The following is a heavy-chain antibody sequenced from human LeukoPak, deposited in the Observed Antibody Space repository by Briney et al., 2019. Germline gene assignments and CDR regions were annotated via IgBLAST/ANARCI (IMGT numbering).Heavy chain of an antibody. V-gene: IGHV4-59*01. D-gene: IGHD6-25*01. CDR1: GGSISSYY. CDR3: ARVNRGGWFDP. Sequence: NPSETLSLTCTVSGGSISSYYWSWIRQPPGKGLEWVGYIYYSGSTNYNPSLKSRVTISVDTSKNQFSLKLSSVTAADTAVYYCARVNRGGWFDPWGQGTLVTVSS. CDR2: IYYSGST. J-gene: IGHJ5*02.